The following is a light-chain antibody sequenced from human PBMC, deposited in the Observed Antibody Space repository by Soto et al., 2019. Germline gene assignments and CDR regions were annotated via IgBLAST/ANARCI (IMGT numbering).Light chain of an antibody. CDR2: LNSDGSH. Sequence: QPVLTQPPSASASLGASVKLTCTLSSGHSSYAIAWHLQQPEKGPRYLMKLNSDGSHRKGDGIPDRFSGSSSGAERYLTISSLQSEDEADYYCQTWGTGIVLFGGGTKLTVL. CDR3: QTWGTGIVL. V-gene: IGLV4-69*01. CDR1: SGHSSYA. J-gene: IGLJ2*01.